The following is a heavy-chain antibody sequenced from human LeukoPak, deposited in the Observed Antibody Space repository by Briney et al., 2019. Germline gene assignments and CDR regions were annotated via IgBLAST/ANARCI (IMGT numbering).Heavy chain of an antibody. CDR2: ISSSSSYT. CDR1: GFTFSDYY. Sequence: GGSLRLSCAASGFTFSDYYMSWIRQAPGKGLEWVSYISSSSSYTNYADSVKGRFTISRDNAKNSLYLQMNSLGAEDTAVYYCARVVVPAAAAFDYWGQGTLVTVSS. CDR3: ARVVVPAAAAFDY. J-gene: IGHJ4*02. D-gene: IGHD2-2*01. V-gene: IGHV3-11*06.